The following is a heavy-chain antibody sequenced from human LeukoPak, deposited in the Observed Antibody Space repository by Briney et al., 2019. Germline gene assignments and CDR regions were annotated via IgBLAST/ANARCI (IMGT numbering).Heavy chain of an antibody. D-gene: IGHD3-10*01. CDR3: ARDLEVLLWFGELFHYYYYGMDV. V-gene: IGHV3-21*01. J-gene: IGHJ6*02. CDR2: ISSSSSYI. Sequence: SGGSLRLSCAASGFTFSSYSMNWVRQAPGKGLEWVSSISSSSSYIYYVDSVKGRFTISRDNAKNSLYLQMNSLRAEDTAVYYCARDLEVLLWFGELFHYYYYGMDVWGQGTTVTVSS. CDR1: GFTFSSYS.